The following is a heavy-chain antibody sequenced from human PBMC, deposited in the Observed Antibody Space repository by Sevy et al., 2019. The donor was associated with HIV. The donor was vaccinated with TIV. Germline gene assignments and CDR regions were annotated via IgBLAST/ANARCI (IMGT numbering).Heavy chain of an antibody. D-gene: IGHD4-17*01. V-gene: IGHV4-30-2*01. CDR1: GDSISGGTYS. Sequence: SETLSLTCAVSGDSISGGTYSWNWIRQPPGKGLEWIGYIFHSGHTYYTPSLKSRVTISVDTAKNPFSLKGKSVTAADTAVYYCARDGGTLTSPGYFDYWGQGTLVTVSS. CDR3: ARDGGTLTSPGYFDY. CDR2: IFHSGHT. J-gene: IGHJ4*02.